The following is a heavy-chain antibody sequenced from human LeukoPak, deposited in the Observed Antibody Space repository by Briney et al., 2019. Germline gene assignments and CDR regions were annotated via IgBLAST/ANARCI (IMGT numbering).Heavy chain of an antibody. Sequence: PGGPLSLSCAASGFPFIAYSMSWVRQAPGKGREGVANIKQDGSDKYYVDSGKGRFTISRDNAKNSLYLQMNSLRAEDTAVYYCARKTVVGSYFHYWGQGTPVTVSS. CDR3: ARKTVVGSYFHY. J-gene: IGHJ4*02. CDR1: GFPFIAYS. CDR2: IKQDGSDK. V-gene: IGHV3-7*03. D-gene: IGHD4-23*01.